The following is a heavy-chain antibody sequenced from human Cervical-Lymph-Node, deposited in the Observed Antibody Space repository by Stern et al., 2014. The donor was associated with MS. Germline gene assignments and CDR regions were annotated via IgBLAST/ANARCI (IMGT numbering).Heavy chain of an antibody. CDR2: IVVGSGNT. Sequence: QLVESGPEVKKPGTSVKVSCKASGFTFTSSAVQWVRQARGQRLEWLGWIVVGSGNTNYAQKSQERVTITRDMSTSTAYMELSSLRSEDTAVYYCAARANYYDSPGDWFDPWGQGTLVTVSS. CDR1: GFTFTSSA. D-gene: IGHD3-22*01. CDR3: AARANYYDSPGDWFDP. J-gene: IGHJ5*02. V-gene: IGHV1-58*01.